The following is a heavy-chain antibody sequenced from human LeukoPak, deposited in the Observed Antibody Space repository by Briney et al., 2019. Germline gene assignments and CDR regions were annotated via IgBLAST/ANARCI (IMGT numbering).Heavy chain of an antibody. V-gene: IGHV1-46*01. CDR2: INPSGGST. J-gene: IGHJ5*02. D-gene: IGHD2-15*01. CDR1: GYTFTSYY. Sequence: ASVKVSCKASGYTFTSYYMHWVRQAPGQGLEWMGIINPSGGSTSYAQKFQGRVTMTRDTSTSTVYMELSSLRSEDTAVYYCARDLGNEMGYCSGGSCYPSRDNWFDPWGQGTLVTVSS. CDR3: ARDLGNEMGYCSGGSCYPSRDNWFDP.